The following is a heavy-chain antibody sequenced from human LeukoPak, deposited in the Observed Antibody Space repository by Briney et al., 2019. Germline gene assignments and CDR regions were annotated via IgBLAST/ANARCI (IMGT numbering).Heavy chain of an antibody. CDR1: GYTFTSYY. J-gene: IGHJ1*01. CDR3: ARVDYGDYDRQYFQH. V-gene: IGHV1-46*01. D-gene: IGHD4-17*01. CDR2: INPSGGSA. Sequence: ASVKVSCKASGYTFTSYYMHWVRQAPGQGLEWMGIINPSGGSASYAQKFQGRVTMTRDMSTSTVYMELSSLRSEDTAVYYCARVDYGDYDRQYFQHWGQGTLVTVSS.